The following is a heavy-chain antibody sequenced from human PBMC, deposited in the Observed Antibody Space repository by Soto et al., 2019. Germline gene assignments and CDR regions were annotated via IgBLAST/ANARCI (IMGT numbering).Heavy chain of an antibody. D-gene: IGHD6-13*01. J-gene: IGHJ3*02. Sequence: EVQLVESGGTLAQPGGSLRLSCEGSGFTFGSYWMTWVRQAPGKGLEWVANIKRDGSNKSYLDSVRGRFTISRDNAKNSLYLQMSSLRAEDTALYYCARDVSPGSSSLYLDAFDIWGQGTMVTVSS. V-gene: IGHV3-7*05. CDR3: ARDVSPGSSSLYLDAFDI. CDR2: IKRDGSNK. CDR1: GFTFGSYW.